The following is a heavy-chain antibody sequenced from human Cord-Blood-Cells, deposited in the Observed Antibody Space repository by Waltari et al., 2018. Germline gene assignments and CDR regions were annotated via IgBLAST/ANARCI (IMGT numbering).Heavy chain of an antibody. D-gene: IGHD1-26*01. Sequence: EVQLVQSGAEVKKPGESLKTSCKGSGYSFTSYWLGWVRKMPGKGLEWMGIIYPGDSDTRYSPSCQGQVTISADKSISTAYLQWSSLKASDTAMYYCARLEGYIVGAKYYYYGMDVWGQGTTVTVSS. CDR1: GYSFTSYW. J-gene: IGHJ6*02. CDR2: IYPGDSDT. CDR3: ARLEGYIVGAKYYYYGMDV. V-gene: IGHV5-51*03.